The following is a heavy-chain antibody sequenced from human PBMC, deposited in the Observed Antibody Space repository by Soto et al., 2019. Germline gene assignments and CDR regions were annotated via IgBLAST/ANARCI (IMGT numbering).Heavy chain of an antibody. Sequence: QVQLQESGPGLVKPSETLSLTCTVSGASISSYYWNWIRQPPGKGLEWIGYMQDSGSTSYNPSLTSRVPIAVDTSRNQLSLKLTSVTAADTAVYYCAAPPRYWGQGILVTVSS. D-gene: IGHD6-6*01. J-gene: IGHJ4*02. CDR3: AAPPRY. CDR2: MQDSGST. V-gene: IGHV4-59*01. CDR1: GASISSYY.